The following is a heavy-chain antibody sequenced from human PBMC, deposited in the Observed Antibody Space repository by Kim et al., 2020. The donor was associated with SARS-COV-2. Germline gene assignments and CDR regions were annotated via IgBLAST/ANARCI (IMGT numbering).Heavy chain of an antibody. CDR2: IRGDSDTT. Sequence: GGSLRLSCAASGLTYSNYAMSWVRQAPGKGLEWVSAIRGDSDTTNYADSVKGRFTISRDKSKNTLYLQMHSLRAEDMAVYYCALVMVVEWAFDFWGQGKMGTVS. J-gene: IGHJ3*01. CDR1: GLTYSNYA. V-gene: IGHV3-23*01. CDR3: ALVMVVEWAFDF. D-gene: IGHD2-21*01.